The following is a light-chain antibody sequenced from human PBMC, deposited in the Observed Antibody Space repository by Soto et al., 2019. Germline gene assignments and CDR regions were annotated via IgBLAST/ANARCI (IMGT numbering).Light chain of an antibody. CDR1: RSDVGGYNY. CDR3: SSFTSGTTLGLGVI. V-gene: IGLV2-14*01. J-gene: IGLJ2*01. Sequence: QSVLTQPASVSGSPGQSITISCTGTRSDVGGYNYVSWYQQHPGKAPKLVIYEVSNRPSGISNRFSGSKSGNTASLTISGLQAEDESDYYCSSFTSGTTLGLGVIFGGGTQLTVL. CDR2: EVS.